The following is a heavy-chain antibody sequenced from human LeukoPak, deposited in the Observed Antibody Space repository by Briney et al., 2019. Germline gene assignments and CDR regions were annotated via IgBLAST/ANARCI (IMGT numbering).Heavy chain of an antibody. V-gene: IGHV4-39*01. CDR3: ARPEVVTSWFDP. J-gene: IGHJ5*02. D-gene: IGHD4-23*01. Sequence: SETLSLTCTVSGGSISSSSYYWGWIRQPPGKGLEWIGSICYSGSTYYNPSLKSRVTISVDTSKNQFSLKLSSVTAADTAVYYCARPEVVTSWFDPWGQGTLVTVSS. CDR2: ICYSGST. CDR1: GGSISSSSYY.